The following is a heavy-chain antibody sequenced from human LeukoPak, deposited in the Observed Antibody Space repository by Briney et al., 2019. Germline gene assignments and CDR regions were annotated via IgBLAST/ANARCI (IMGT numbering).Heavy chain of an antibody. J-gene: IGHJ5*02. CDR3: AHRRLSNWFDP. D-gene: IGHD3-16*01. CDR1: GFSLTTDEVG. CDR2: IYWDDDK. Sequence: GSGPTLVNPTQTLTLTCTFSGFSLTTDEVGVGWIRQPPGKALEWLALIYWDDDKRYSPSLKSRLTITKDTSKNQVVLTMTNMDPVDTATYYCAHRRLSNWFDPWGQGTLVTVSS. V-gene: IGHV2-5*02.